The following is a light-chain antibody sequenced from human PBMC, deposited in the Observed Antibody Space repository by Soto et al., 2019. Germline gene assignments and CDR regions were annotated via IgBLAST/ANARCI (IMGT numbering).Light chain of an antibody. CDR1: QSVGSS. Sequence: VLTQSPATLSVSPGERVTLSCRTSQSVGSSLAWYQQVPGQAPRLLIYGASSRESGISDRFSGGGSGTEFVLTISDLQSEDLAVYSCQQYNVWPPTFGRGTKVA. CDR3: QQYNVWPPT. J-gene: IGKJ4*02. CDR2: GAS. V-gene: IGKV3-15*01.